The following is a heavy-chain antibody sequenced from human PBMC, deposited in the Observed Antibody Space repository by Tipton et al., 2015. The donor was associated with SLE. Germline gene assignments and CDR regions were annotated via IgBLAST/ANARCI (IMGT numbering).Heavy chain of an antibody. J-gene: IGHJ4*02. CDR3: ARGSHVLLDY. CDR1: GGSISSGNYY. D-gene: IGHD3-10*01. V-gene: IGHV4-61*09. CDR2: INHSGST. Sequence: TLSLTCAVSGGSISSGNYYWTWIRQPAGKGLEWIGEINHSGSTNYNPSLKSRVTISVDTSKNQFSLKLSSVTAADTAVYYCARGSHVLLDYWGQGTLVTVSS.